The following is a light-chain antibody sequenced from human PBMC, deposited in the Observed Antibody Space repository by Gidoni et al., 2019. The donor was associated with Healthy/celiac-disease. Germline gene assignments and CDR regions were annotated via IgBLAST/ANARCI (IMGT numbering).Light chain of an antibody. CDR3: QQYGSSPWT. J-gene: IGKJ1*01. V-gene: IGKV3-20*01. CDR2: GAS. CDR1: QRVSSSY. Sequence: EIVLTQSPGTLSLSPGERATLSCRASQRVSSSYLAWYQQKPGQAPRLLIYGASSRATGIPDRFSGSGSGTDFTLTISRLEPEDFAVYYCQQYGSSPWTFGYGTKVEIK.